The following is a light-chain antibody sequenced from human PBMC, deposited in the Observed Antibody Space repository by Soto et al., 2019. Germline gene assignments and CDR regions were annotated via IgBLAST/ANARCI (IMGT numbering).Light chain of an antibody. J-gene: IGKJ1*01. CDR3: QQYGSSSGWT. Sequence: EIVLTQSPGTLSLSPGERATLSCRASQTVSSYLLAWYQQNLGQAPRLLIYGASNRATGIPDRFSGSGSGTDFTLTISRLEPEDFAVYYCQQYGSSSGWTFGQGTKVDVK. CDR1: QTVSSYL. CDR2: GAS. V-gene: IGKV3-20*01.